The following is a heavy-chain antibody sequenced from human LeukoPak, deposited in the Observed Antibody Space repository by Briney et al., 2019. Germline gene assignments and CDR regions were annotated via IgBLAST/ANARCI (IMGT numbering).Heavy chain of an antibody. V-gene: IGHV4-59*08. Sequence: PSETLSLTCTASGGSISSYYWSWIRQPPGKGLEWIGCIYYSGSTNYNPSLKSRVTISVDTSKNQFSLKLSSVTAADTAVYYCARHLPTTVTTDDAFDIWGQGTMVTVSS. CDR1: GGSISSYY. J-gene: IGHJ3*02. D-gene: IGHD4-17*01. CDR3: ARHLPTTVTTDDAFDI. CDR2: IYYSGST.